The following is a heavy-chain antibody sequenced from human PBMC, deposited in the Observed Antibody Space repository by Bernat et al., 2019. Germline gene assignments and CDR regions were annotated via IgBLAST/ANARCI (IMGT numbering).Heavy chain of an antibody. J-gene: IGHJ3*02. V-gene: IGHV3-53*02. CDR2: IYSGGNT. D-gene: IGHD4-11*01. CDR1: GFTVSSNF. Sequence: EVQLVETGGGLIQPGGSLRLSCAASGFTVSSNFMSWVRQAPGKGLEWVSVIYSGGNTYYADSVKGRFTISRDDSKNTLYLQMNSLRAGDTAVYYCARDSSPTTVTTSGDAFDIWGQGAMVTVSS. CDR3: ARDSSPTTVTTSGDAFDI.